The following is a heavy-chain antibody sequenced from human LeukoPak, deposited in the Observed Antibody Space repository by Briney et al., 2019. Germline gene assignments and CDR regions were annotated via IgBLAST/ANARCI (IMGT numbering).Heavy chain of an antibody. CDR3: ARRIAAAGDYYYYGMDV. CDR2: IYPGDSDT. J-gene: IGHJ6*02. CDR1: GYSFTSYW. Sequence: GESLQISCKGSGYSFTSYWIGWVRQMPGKGLDWMGIIYPGDSDTRYSPSFQGQVTISADKSISTAYLQWSSLKASDTAMYYCARRIAAAGDYYYYGMDVWGQGTTVTVSS. D-gene: IGHD6-13*01. V-gene: IGHV5-51*01.